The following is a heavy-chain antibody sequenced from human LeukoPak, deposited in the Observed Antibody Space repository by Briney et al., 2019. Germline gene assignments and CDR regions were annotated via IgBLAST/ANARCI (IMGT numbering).Heavy chain of an antibody. J-gene: IGHJ5*02. Sequence: SETLSLTCTVSGYSISSGYYWGWIRQPPGKGLEWIGSIYHSGSTYYNPSLKSRVAISVDTSKNQFSLKLSSVTAADTAVYYCARAPAVPGLGYCSGGSCYAFDPWGQGTLVTVSS. CDR3: ARAPAVPGLGYCSGGSCYAFDP. V-gene: IGHV4-38-2*02. CDR2: IYHSGST. D-gene: IGHD2-15*01. CDR1: GYSISSGYY.